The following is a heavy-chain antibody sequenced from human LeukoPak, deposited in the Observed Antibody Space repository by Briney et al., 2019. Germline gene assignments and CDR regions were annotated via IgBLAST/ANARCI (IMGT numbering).Heavy chain of an antibody. Sequence: GRSLRLSCAASGFTFSSYGMHWVRQAPGKGLEWVAVISFDGSNKYYADSVKGRFTISRDNSKNTLYLQMNSLRAADTAMYYCAREDCTIGAVCSSLLDHWGRGTLVTVSS. D-gene: IGHD2-8*01. J-gene: IGHJ4*02. CDR3: AREDCTIGAVCSSLLDH. CDR2: ISFDGSNK. V-gene: IGHV3-30*03. CDR1: GFTFSSYG.